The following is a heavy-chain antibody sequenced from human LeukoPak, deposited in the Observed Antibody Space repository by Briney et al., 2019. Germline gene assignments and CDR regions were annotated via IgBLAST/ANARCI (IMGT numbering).Heavy chain of an antibody. CDR1: GFTFDDYA. CDR3: ANSRGLAAPLDY. J-gene: IGHJ4*02. D-gene: IGHD6-13*01. CDR2: ISWNSGSI. Sequence: GGSLRLSCAASGFTFDDYAMHWVRQAPGKGLEWVSGISWNSGSIGYADSVKGRFTISRDNAKNSLYLQMNSLRAEGTALYYCANSRGLAAPLDYWGQGTLVTVSS. V-gene: IGHV3-9*01.